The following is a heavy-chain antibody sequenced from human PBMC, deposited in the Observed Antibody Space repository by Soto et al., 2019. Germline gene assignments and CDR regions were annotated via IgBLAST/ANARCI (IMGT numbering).Heavy chain of an antibody. J-gene: IGHJ6*02. V-gene: IGHV3-15*07. D-gene: IGHD2-2*01. Sequence: EVQLVESGGGLVKPGGSLRLSCAASGFTFSNAWMNWVRQAPGKGLEWVGRIKSKTDGGKTDYAAPVKGRFTISRDDSKNTLYLQMNSLKTADTAVYYCTTGSVLVPADHYYYYGMDVWGQGTTVTVSS. CDR1: GFTFSNAW. CDR2: IKSKTDGGKT. CDR3: TTGSVLVPADHYYYYGMDV.